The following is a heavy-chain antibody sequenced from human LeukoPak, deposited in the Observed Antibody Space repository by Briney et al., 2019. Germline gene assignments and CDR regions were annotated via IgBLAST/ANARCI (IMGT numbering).Heavy chain of an antibody. CDR1: GGSISSGSYY. CDR2: VYTRGSD. Sequence: SETLSLTCTVSGGSISSGSYYRSWIRQPAGKGLEWIGRVYTRGSDSYNPSLKSRATMSLDTSKNQFSLKLSSVTAADTAVYYCAREVRAYYYDSSGYLIDYWGQGTLVTVSS. D-gene: IGHD3-22*01. J-gene: IGHJ4*02. CDR3: AREVRAYYYDSSGYLIDY. V-gene: IGHV4-61*02.